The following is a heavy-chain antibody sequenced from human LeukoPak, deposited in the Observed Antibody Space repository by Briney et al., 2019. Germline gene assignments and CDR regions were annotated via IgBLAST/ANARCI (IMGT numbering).Heavy chain of an antibody. CDR2: IYYSGST. J-gene: IGHJ4*02. Sequence: SETLSLTXTVSGGSISGSISSSTYYWGWIREPPGKGLEWIGSIYYSGSTYYNPSLKSRVTISVDTSKNQFSLKLSSVTAADTAVYYCARHGLGYYPYYFDYWGQGTLVTVSS. CDR1: GGSISGSISSSTYY. V-gene: IGHV4-39*01. D-gene: IGHD3-22*01. CDR3: ARHGLGYYPYYFDY.